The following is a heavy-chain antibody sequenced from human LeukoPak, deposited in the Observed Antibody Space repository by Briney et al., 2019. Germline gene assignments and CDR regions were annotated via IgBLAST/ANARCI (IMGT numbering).Heavy chain of an antibody. D-gene: IGHD3-10*01. Sequence: SETLSLTCAVYGGSFSGYYWSWIRQPPGKGREGFGEINHSGSTNYNPSLKSRVTISVDTSKNQFSLKLSSVTAADTAVYYCARDLTTMVRENAFDIWGQGTMVTVSS. V-gene: IGHV4-34*01. CDR3: ARDLTTMVRENAFDI. J-gene: IGHJ3*02. CDR1: GGSFSGYY. CDR2: INHSGST.